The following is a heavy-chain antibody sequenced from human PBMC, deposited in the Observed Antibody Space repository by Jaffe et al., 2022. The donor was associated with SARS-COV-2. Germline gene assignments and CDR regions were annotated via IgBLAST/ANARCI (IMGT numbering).Heavy chain of an antibody. J-gene: IGHJ4*02. Sequence: EVQLVESGGGLVQPGRSLRLSCAASGFTFDDYAMHWVRQAPGKGLEWVSGISWNSGSIGYADSVKGRFTISRDNAKNSLYLQMNSLRAEDTALYYCAKDRTAAGVTFYADYWGQGTLVTVSS. CDR2: ISWNSGSI. CDR1: GFTFDDYA. V-gene: IGHV3-9*01. CDR3: AKDRTAAGVTFYADY. D-gene: IGHD6-13*01.